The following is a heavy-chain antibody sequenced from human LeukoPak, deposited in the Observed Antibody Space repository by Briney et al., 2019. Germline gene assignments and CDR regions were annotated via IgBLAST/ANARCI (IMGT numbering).Heavy chain of an antibody. V-gene: IGHV3-23*01. Sequence: GGSLRLSCAASGFTFSSYGMHWVRQAPGKGLEWVSAISDSGSSTYYADSVKGRFTISRDNSKNTLYLQMNSLRAEDTAVYYCAKDWNVSGWYGRLSYWGQGTLVTVSS. CDR1: GFTFSSYG. CDR3: AKDWNVSGWYGRLSY. D-gene: IGHD6-19*01. CDR2: ISDSGSST. J-gene: IGHJ4*02.